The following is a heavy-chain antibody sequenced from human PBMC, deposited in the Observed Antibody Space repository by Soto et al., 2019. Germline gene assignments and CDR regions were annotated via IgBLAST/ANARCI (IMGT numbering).Heavy chain of an antibody. Sequence: QVQLQQWGAGLLKSSETLSLTCAVYGGSFSGYYWSWIRQPPGKGLEWIGEINHSGSNNYNPSLKSRVTISVDPSKNQFSLNMRSVTATDTAVYYCARDPAAAGTTGFDYWGQGTLVTVSS. J-gene: IGHJ4*02. CDR3: ARDPAAAGTTGFDY. CDR2: INHSGSN. D-gene: IGHD6-13*01. V-gene: IGHV4-34*01. CDR1: GGSFSGYY.